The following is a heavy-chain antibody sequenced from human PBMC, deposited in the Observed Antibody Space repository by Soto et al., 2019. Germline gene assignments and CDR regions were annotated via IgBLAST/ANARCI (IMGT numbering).Heavy chain of an antibody. CDR2: ISYSGST. Sequence: QVQLQESGPGLVKPSETLSLTCTVSSGSISSYYWSWIRQPPGKGLEWIGYISYSGSTNYNPSLKSRVTMSVDTSNNQFSLKLSSVTAADTAVYYCARDLPYYFDSWGQGTVVTVSS. CDR3: ARDLPYYFDS. J-gene: IGHJ4*02. CDR1: SGSISSYY. V-gene: IGHV4-59*01.